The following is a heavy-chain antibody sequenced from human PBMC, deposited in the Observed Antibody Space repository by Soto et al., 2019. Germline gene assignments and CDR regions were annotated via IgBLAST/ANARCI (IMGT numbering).Heavy chain of an antibody. V-gene: IGHV4-61*01. CDR3: AKENDFWSVDGWVDP. CDR2: IYYSGST. J-gene: IGHJ5*02. D-gene: IGHD3-3*01. Sequence: SETLSLTCTVSGGSVSSGSYYWSWIRQPPGKGLEWIGYIYYSGSTNYNPSLKSRVTISVDTSKNQFSLKMSSVTAADTAVYYCAKENDFWSVDGWVDPWGQGTLVSVS. CDR1: GGSVSSGSYY.